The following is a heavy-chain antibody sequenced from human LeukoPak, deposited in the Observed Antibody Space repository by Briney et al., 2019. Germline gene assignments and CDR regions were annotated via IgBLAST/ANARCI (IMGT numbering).Heavy chain of an antibody. V-gene: IGHV4-38-2*02. Sequence: KPSETLSLTCTVSGYSISSGYYWGWIRQAPGKGLEWIGEINHSGSTNYNPSLKSRVTISVDTSKNKFSLKLSSVTAADTAVYYCARGIVLRFLEWLPSGPSYYYMDVWGKGTTVTVSS. J-gene: IGHJ6*03. CDR1: GYSISSGYY. CDR3: ARGIVLRFLEWLPSGPSYYYMDV. D-gene: IGHD3-3*01. CDR2: INHSGST.